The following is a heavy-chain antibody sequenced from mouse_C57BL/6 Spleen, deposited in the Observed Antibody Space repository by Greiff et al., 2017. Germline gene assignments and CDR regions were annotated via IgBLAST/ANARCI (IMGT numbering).Heavy chain of an antibody. CDR3: ARCDGYSFAY. J-gene: IGHJ3*01. D-gene: IGHD2-3*01. CDR2: IYPGDGDT. V-gene: IGHV1-82*01. Sequence: QVQLQQSGPELVKPGASVKISCKASGYAFSSSWMNWVKQRPEKGLEWIGRIYPGDGDTNYNGKFKGKATLTADKSSSTAYMQLSSLTSEDSAVYFCARCDGYSFAYWGQGTLVTVSA. CDR1: GYAFSSSW.